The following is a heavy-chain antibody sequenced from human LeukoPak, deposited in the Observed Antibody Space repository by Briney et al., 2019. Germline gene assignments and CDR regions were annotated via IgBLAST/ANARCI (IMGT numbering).Heavy chain of an antibody. CDR1: GYTFTGYY. D-gene: IGHD4-17*01. CDR2: SNPNSGGT. Sequence: ASVKVSCKASGYTFTGYYMHWVRQAPGQGLGWMGWSNPNSGGTNYAQKFQGRVTMTRDTSISTAYMELSRLRSDDTAVYYCARERWKKYYYYGMDVWGQGTTVTVSS. J-gene: IGHJ6*02. V-gene: IGHV1-2*02. CDR3: ARERWKKYYYYGMDV.